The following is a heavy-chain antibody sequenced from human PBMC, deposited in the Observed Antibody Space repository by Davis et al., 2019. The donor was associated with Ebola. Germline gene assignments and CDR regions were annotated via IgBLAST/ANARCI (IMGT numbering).Heavy chain of an antibody. J-gene: IGHJ6*04. CDR3: ARGGLGYYYYGMDV. Sequence: SETLSLTCTVSGGSISTYYWSWIRQPPGKGLEWIGCIDYTGSTNYNPSLKSRVTISVDTSKNQFSLKLSSVTAADTAVYYCARGGLGYYYYGMDVWGKGTTVTVSS. V-gene: IGHV4-59*12. D-gene: IGHD6-19*01. CDR2: IDYTGST. CDR1: GGSISTYY.